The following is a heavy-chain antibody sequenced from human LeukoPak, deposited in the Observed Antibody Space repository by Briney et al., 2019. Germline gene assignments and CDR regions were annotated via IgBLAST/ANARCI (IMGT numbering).Heavy chain of an antibody. D-gene: IGHD6-13*01. CDR2: ISASGGST. CDR3: AKGQQLIRGGYFDY. Sequence: GGPLRLSCAASGLSFSNYAMSWVRQSPGKVLECVSVISASGGSTYFSHSGKGPFTISRDKSKKTLYLQMNSMRAEDTAVYFCAKGQQLIRGGYFDYWGQGTLVTVSS. J-gene: IGHJ4*02. V-gene: IGHV3-23*01. CDR1: GLSFSNYA.